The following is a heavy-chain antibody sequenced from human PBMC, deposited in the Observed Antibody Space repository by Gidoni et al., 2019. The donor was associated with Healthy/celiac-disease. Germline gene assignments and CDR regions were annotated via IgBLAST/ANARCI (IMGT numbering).Heavy chain of an antibody. D-gene: IGHD3-22*01. CDR2: IDRDDDK. Sequence: HVTLRDSGPALLQPTPPLTLTCTFSGFSLSTSGMCVSWIRQPPGKALEWLALIDRDDDKYYSTALKTRLTISKDTSKNQVVLTMTNMDPVDTATYYCARIAADSRGVPGALYYGMDVWGQGTTVTVSS. CDR1: GFSLSTSGMC. V-gene: IGHV2-70*01. CDR3: ARIAADSRGVPGALYYGMDV. J-gene: IGHJ6*02.